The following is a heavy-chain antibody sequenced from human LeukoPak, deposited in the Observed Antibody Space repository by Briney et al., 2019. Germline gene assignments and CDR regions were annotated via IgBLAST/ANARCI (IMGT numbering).Heavy chain of an antibody. V-gene: IGHV4-59*08. CDR3: ARGGTIREDI. J-gene: IGHJ3*02. Sequence: SETLSLTCTVSGGSISSYYWSWIRQPPGKGLEWIGYLYYSGSTYYNPSLKSRVTISVDTSKNQFSLKLSSVTAADTAVYYCARGGTIREDIWGQGTMVTVSS. CDR2: LYYSGST. CDR1: GGSISSYY. D-gene: IGHD5-12*01.